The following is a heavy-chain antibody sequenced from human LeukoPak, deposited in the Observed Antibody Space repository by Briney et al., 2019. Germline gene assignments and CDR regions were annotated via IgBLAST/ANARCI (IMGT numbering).Heavy chain of an antibody. J-gene: IGHJ4*02. CDR2: ISGSGTNT. CDR1: GFTFSSYA. V-gene: IGHV3-23*01. Sequence: PGGSLRLSCAASGFTFSSYAMSWVRQAPGKVLEWVSAISGSGTNTYYADSVKGRFTISRYNSKNTLFLQMNSLRAEDTAVYYCAKRYYGSGNYDPLLGYWGQGALVTVSS. D-gene: IGHD3-10*01. CDR3: AKRYYGSGNYDPLLGY.